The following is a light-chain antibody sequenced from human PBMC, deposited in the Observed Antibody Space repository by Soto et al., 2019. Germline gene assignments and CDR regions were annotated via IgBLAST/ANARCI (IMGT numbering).Light chain of an antibody. CDR2: DVS. CDR1: SSDVGAYNY. J-gene: IGLJ2*01. Sequence: QSVLTQPASVSGSPGQSITISCTGTSSDVGAYNYVSWYQQHPGKAPKLMIYDVSNRPSGVSNRFSGSKSGNTASLTISGLQAEDEADYYCNSYTRTSTRVFGGGTKVTVL. CDR3: NSYTRTSTRV. V-gene: IGLV2-14*01.